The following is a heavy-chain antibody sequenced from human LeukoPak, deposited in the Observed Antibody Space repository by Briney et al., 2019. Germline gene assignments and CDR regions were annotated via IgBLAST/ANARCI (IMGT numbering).Heavy chain of an antibody. CDR3: ARVVGNRNYYYYLDV. J-gene: IGHJ6*03. D-gene: IGHD1-14*01. CDR2: IYSGGST. CDR1: GFTFSSYA. V-gene: IGHV3-66*01. Sequence: GGSLRLSCAASGFTFSSYAMSWVRQAPGKGLEWVSVIYSGGSTYYTDSVKGRFTISRDNSKNTLYLQMNSLTAEDTAVYYCARVVGNRNYYYYLDVWGKGTTVTVSS.